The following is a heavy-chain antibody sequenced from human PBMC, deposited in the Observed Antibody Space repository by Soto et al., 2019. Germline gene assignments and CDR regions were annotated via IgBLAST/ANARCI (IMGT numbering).Heavy chain of an antibody. J-gene: IGHJ4*02. CDR3: ARVYGCTTTTRHYYFDY. Sequence: GGSLRLSCVVSGFNFSRYTMHWVRQAPGKGLEWVSSINSGSLYIYYADSVKGRFTVSRDNAKNSVYLQVDSLRAEDTAVYYCARVYGCTTTTRHYYFDYWGRGTLVTVSS. D-gene: IGHD2-8*01. V-gene: IGHV3-21*01. CDR2: INSGSLYI. CDR1: GFNFSRYT.